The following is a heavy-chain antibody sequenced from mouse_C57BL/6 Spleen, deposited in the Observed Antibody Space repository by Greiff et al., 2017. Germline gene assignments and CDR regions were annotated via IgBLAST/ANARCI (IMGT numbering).Heavy chain of an antibody. D-gene: IGHD2-4*01. CDR1: GFTFTDYY. J-gene: IGHJ3*01. Sequence: EVKVVESGGGLVQPGGSLSLSCAASGFTFTDYYMSWVRQPPGKALEWLGFIRNKANGYTTEYSASVKGRFTISRDNSQSILYLQMNALRAEDSATYYCARYPSTYYDYDGWFAYWGQGTLVTVSA. V-gene: IGHV7-3*01. CDR3: ARYPSTYYDYDGWFAY. CDR2: IRNKANGYTT.